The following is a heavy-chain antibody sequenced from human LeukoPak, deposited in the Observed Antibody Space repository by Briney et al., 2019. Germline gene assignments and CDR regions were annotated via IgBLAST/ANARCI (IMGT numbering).Heavy chain of an antibody. D-gene: IGHD3-22*01. CDR2: INHSGST. J-gene: IGHJ4*02. CDR1: GGSFSGYY. V-gene: IGHV4-34*01. Sequence: SETLSLTCAVYGGSFSGYYWSWIRQPPGKGLEWIGEINHSGSTNYNPSLRSRGTISVDRSKNQFSLKLSSVTAGDPAVYYCARGKYYYDSSGHYYVVKNRYYFDYWGQGTPVTVSS. CDR3: ARGKYYYDSSGHYYVVKNRYYFDY.